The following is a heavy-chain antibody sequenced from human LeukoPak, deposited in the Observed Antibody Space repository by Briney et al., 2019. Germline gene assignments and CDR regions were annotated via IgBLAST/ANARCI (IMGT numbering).Heavy chain of an antibody. CDR1: GFTFSNYW. D-gene: IGHD3-22*01. V-gene: IGHV3-7*01. Sequence: GGSLRLSCAASGFTFSNYWMSWVRQAPGKGLEWVANINPDGSDKKYVDSVEGRFSISRDNAKNSLFLQMDSLRAEDTAVYYCARYNYYGSSGHLYWGQGTLVTVSS. CDR2: INPDGSDK. J-gene: IGHJ4*02. CDR3: ARYNYYGSSGHLY.